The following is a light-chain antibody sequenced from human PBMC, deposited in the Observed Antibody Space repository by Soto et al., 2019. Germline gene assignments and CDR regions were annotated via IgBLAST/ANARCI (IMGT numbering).Light chain of an antibody. CDR3: GSWDSSLSAYV. CDR1: SSNIGGNS. Sequence: QSVLTQPPPASGTPGQMGTISCSGSSSNIGGNSVSWYQQLPGTAPKLLIYDDTKRPSGIPDRFSGSKSGTSATLGITGFQTGEEADYYCGSWDSSLSAYVFGTETKVTVL. J-gene: IGLJ1*01. CDR2: DDT. V-gene: IGLV1-51*01.